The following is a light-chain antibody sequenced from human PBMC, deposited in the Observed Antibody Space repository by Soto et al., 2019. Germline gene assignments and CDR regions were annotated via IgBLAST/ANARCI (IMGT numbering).Light chain of an antibody. J-gene: IGLJ1*01. V-gene: IGLV2-14*01. Sequence: QSALTQPASVSGSPGQSITISCTGTSSDVGGYNYVSWYQQHPGKAPKLMIYDVSSRPSGVSNRFSGSKSGNTASLTISGLQAEDEADYYCSSYTSSSNYVFGTGTKVTVL. CDR1: SSDVGGYNY. CDR2: DVS. CDR3: SSYTSSSNYV.